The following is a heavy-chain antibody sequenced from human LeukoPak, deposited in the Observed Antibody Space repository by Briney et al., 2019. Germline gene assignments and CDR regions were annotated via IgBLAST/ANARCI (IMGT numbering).Heavy chain of an antibody. CDR3: AREADIVATNDDYYYYGMDV. CDR2: IIPILGIA. J-gene: IGHJ6*02. Sequence: SVKVSCKASGGTFSSYAISWVRQAPGQGLEWMGRIIPILGIANYAQKFQGRVTITADKSTSTAYMELSSLRSEDTAVYYCAREADIVATNDDYYYYGMDVWGQGTTVTVSS. D-gene: IGHD5-12*01. CDR1: GGTFSSYA. V-gene: IGHV1-69*04.